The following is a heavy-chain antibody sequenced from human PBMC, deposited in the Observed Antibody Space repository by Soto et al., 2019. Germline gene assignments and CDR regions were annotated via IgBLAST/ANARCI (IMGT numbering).Heavy chain of an antibody. CDR3: ARGPRESGEWLLFDY. J-gene: IGHJ4*02. CDR1: GYTFSNYE. D-gene: IGHD3-3*01. V-gene: IGHV1-8*01. CDR2: MNPNDGNT. Sequence: ASVQGSCKASGYTFSNYEINWVRQASGQGLEWMGRMNPNDGNTGYAQNFQGRVSMTRNPSINTAYMGLSSLRSDDTAVYYCARGPRESGEWLLFDYWGQGALVTVSS.